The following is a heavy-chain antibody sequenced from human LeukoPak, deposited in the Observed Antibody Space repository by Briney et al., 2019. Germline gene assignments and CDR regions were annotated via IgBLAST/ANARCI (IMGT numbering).Heavy chain of an antibody. CDR3: ARVPPYRYSYGPFDY. J-gene: IGHJ4*02. V-gene: IGHV1-2*06. CDR2: INPNSGGT. Sequence: ASVKVSCKASGYTFTGYYMHWVRQAPGQGLEWMGRINPNSGGTNYAQKFQGRVTMTRDTSISTAYMELSRLRSDDTAVYYCARVPPYRYSYGPFDYWGQRTLVTVSS. CDR1: GYTFTGYY. D-gene: IGHD5-18*01.